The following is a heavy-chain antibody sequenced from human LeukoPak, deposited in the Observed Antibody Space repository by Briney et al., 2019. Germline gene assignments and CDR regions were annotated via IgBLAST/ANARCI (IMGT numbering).Heavy chain of an antibody. V-gene: IGHV3-23*01. D-gene: IGHD2-15*01. CDR1: GFTFSSYA. CDR3: AKDRPYCSGGSCPFDY. J-gene: IGHJ4*02. Sequence: GGSLRLSCAASGFTFSSYAMSWVHQAPGKGLEWVSAISGSGGSTYYADSVKGRFTISRDNSKNTLYLQMNSLRAEDTAVYYCAKDRPYCSGGSCPFDYWGQGTLVTVSS. CDR2: ISGSGGST.